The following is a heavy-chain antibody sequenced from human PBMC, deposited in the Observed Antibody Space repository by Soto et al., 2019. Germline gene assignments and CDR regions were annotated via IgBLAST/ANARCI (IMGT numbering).Heavy chain of an antibody. Sequence: QVQLVESGGGLVKPGGSLRLSCAASGFTFSDYYMSWIRQAPGKGLEWVSYISSSGSTIYYADSVKGRFTISRDNAKNSLYLQMNSLRAEVTAVYYCARGLSCISTSCHVGPVDVWGQGTTVTVSS. CDR1: GFTFSDYY. D-gene: IGHD2-2*01. V-gene: IGHV3-11*01. CDR3: ARGLSCISTSCHVGPVDV. J-gene: IGHJ6*02. CDR2: ISSSGSTI.